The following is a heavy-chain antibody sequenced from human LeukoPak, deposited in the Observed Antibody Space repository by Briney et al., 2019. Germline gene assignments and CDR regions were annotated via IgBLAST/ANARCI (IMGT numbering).Heavy chain of an antibody. Sequence: ASVKVSCKASRYTFTSYDINWGPQPTGLGLEWLGWMSPKSGNTGYAQKFRGRVTMTRDTSIRTAYMELSSLRFDDTAVYFCTREKDCADGICYEDWGQGTLVTVSS. CDR1: RYTFTSYD. V-gene: IGHV1-8*01. J-gene: IGHJ4*02. CDR2: MSPKSGNT. D-gene: IGHD2-8*01. CDR3: TREKDCADGICYED.